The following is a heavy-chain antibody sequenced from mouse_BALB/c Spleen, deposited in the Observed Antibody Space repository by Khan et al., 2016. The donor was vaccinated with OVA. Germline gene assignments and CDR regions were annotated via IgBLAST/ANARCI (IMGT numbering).Heavy chain of an antibody. Sequence: EVQLQESGPSLVKPSQTLSLTCSVTGDSITTGYWNWIRKFPGNKLEYMGYIIYTGYTYYNPSLTSRISITRHTSNNQYYLQLNSVTDEDTATYYCARSTYRYAFVYWGQGTLVTVSA. V-gene: IGHV3-8*02. CDR3: ARSTYRYAFVY. D-gene: IGHD2-14*01. CDR1: GDSITTGY. CDR2: IIYTGYT. J-gene: IGHJ3*01.